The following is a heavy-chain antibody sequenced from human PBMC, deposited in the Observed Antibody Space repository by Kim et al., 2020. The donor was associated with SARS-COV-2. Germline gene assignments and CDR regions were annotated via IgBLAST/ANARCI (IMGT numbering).Heavy chain of an antibody. J-gene: IGHJ4*02. CDR3: ARGIGV. Sequence: PNSGNTGYAQKFQGRVTMTRNTSISTAYMELSSLRSEDTAVYYCARGIGVWGQGTLVTVSS. V-gene: IGHV1-8*01. CDR2: PNSGNT. D-gene: IGHD3-10*01.